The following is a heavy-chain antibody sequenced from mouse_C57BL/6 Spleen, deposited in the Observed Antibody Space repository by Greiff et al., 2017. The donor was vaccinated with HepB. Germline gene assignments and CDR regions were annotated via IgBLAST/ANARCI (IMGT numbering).Heavy chain of an antibody. CDR3: ARHEGTGFDY. J-gene: IGHJ2*01. V-gene: IGHV5-6*01. CDR2: ISSGGSYT. D-gene: IGHD3-3*01. CDR1: GFTFSSYG. Sequence: EVNVVESGGDLVKPGGSLKLSCAASGFTFSSYGMSWVRQTPDKRLEWVATISSGGSYTYYPDSVKGRFTISRDNAKNTLYLQMSSLKSEDTAMYYCARHEGTGFDYWGQGTTLTVSS.